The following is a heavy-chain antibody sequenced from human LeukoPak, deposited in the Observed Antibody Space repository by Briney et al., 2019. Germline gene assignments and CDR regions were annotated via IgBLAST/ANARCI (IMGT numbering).Heavy chain of an antibody. J-gene: IGHJ6*02. CDR3: ARKWRRGVDGMDV. D-gene: IGHD2-8*02. CDR1: GYTFTGYY. Sequence: ASVKVSCKASGYTFTGYYMHWVRPAPGQGLEWMGWINPNSGGTNYAQKFQGWVTMTRDTSISTAYMELSRLRSDDTAVYYCARKWRRGVDGMDVWGQGTTVTVSS. CDR2: INPNSGGT. V-gene: IGHV1-2*04.